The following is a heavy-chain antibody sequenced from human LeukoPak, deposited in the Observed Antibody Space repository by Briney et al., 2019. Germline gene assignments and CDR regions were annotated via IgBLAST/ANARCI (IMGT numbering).Heavy chain of an antibody. CDR2: ISGSGGST. D-gene: IGHD2-8*01. CDR1: GFTFSSYA. J-gene: IGHJ6*03. V-gene: IGHV3-23*01. CDR3: AKSPHCTNGVCYLSYYYYMDV. Sequence: GGSLRLSCAASGFTFSSYAMSWVRQAPGKGLEWVPAISGSGGSTYYADSVKGRFTISRDNSKNTLYLQMNSLRAEDTAVYYCAKSPHCTNGVCYLSYYYYMDVWGKGTTVTVSS.